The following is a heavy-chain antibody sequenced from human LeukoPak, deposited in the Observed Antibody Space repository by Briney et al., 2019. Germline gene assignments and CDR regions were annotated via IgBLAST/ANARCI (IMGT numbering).Heavy chain of an antibody. CDR3: ARGWMDYGSGSYSGDY. J-gene: IGHJ4*02. CDR1: GGTFSSYA. D-gene: IGHD3-10*01. Sequence: GSSVKVSCKASGGTFSSYAISWVRQAPGQGLEWMGGIIPIFGTANYAQKFQGRVTITADESTSTAYMELSSLRSEDTAVYYCARGWMDYGSGSYSGDYWGQGTLVTVYS. V-gene: IGHV1-69*01. CDR2: IIPIFGTA.